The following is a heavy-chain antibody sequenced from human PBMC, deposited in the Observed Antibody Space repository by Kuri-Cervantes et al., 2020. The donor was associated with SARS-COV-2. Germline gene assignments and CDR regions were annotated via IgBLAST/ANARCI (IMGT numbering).Heavy chain of an antibody. V-gene: IGHV3-30*18. CDR1: GFTFSSYG. CDR2: ISYDGSNK. CDR3: AKDAGDKGMDV. Sequence: GGSLRLSCAASGFTFSSYGMHWVRRAPGKGLEWVAVISYDGSNKYYADSVKGRFTISRDNSKNTLYLQMNSLRAEDTAVYYCAKDAGDKGMDVWGQGTTVTVSS. J-gene: IGHJ6*02.